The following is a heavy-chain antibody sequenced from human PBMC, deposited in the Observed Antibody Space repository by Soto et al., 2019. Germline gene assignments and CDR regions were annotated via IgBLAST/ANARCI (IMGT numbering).Heavy chain of an antibody. V-gene: IGHV4-61*01. Sequence: QLQLQESGPGLVKPSETLSLTCTVSGGSVSSGSYYWSWIRQPPGKGLEWIGYIYYSGSTNYNPSLKSRDTIPGESSKSQFSLKLSSVTAEDTAVYYCARGRYDLYCGMDVTCQETTVTVSS. CDR2: IYYSGST. J-gene: IGHJ6*02. D-gene: IGHD3-3*01. CDR1: GGSVSSGSYY. CDR3: ARGRYDLYCGMDV.